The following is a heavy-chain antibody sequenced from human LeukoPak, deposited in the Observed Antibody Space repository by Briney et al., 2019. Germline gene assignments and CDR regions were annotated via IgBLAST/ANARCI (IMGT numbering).Heavy chain of an antibody. D-gene: IGHD3-10*01. V-gene: IGHV4-34*01. J-gene: IGHJ4*02. CDR2: IDNRGST. CDR3: ARDSHSGFQ. Sequence: SETLSLTGTVSDGSFNFYFWHWIRQPPGKGLDWIGEIDNRGSTQYNPSLRSRVTISVDTSRNQFSLELTSVTAADTAVYFCARDSHSGFQWGQGTLVTVSS. CDR1: DGSFNFYF.